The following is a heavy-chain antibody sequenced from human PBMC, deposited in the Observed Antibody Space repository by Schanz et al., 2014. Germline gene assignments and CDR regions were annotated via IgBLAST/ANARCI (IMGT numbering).Heavy chain of an antibody. CDR1: GFTMITYA. J-gene: IGHJ4*02. CDR2: ITYDGSNT. V-gene: IGHV3-30*04. Sequence: QVQLVESGGGVVQPGRSLRLSCAASGFTMITYAMHWVRQPPGKGLEWVAIITYDGSNTYHTDSVKGRFTISRDNSKNTLYLQMSSLRGDDTAVYYCAKDGGCSSTNCHDFVVPELPFESWGQGTLVTVSS. D-gene: IGHD2-2*01. CDR3: AKDGGCSSTNCHDFVVPELPFES.